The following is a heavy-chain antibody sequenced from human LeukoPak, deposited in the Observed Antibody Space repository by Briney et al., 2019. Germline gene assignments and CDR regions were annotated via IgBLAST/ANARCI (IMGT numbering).Heavy chain of an antibody. Sequence: SETLSLTCTVSGGSISSGDYYWSWIRQPPGKGLEWIGYIYYSGSTYYNPSLKSRVTISVDTSKNQFSLKLSSVTAADTAVYYCAKEGSSSWYFHRGGDFDYWGQGTLVTVSS. CDR2: IYYSGST. J-gene: IGHJ4*02. D-gene: IGHD6-13*01. V-gene: IGHV4-30-4*01. CDR3: AKEGSSSWYFHRGGDFDY. CDR1: GGSISSGDYY.